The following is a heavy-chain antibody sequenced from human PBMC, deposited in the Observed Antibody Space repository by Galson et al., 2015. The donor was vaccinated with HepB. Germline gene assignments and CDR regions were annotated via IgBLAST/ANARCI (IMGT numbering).Heavy chain of an antibody. Sequence: SLRLSCAASGFTFSSYSMNWVRQAPGKGLEWVSYISSSSTIYYADSVKGRFTISRDNAKNSLYLQMNSLRAEDTAVYYCARDRGEYSYGWGPSHYYGMDVWGQETTVTVSS. CDR1: GFTFSSYS. D-gene: IGHD5-18*01. CDR3: ARDRGEYSYGWGPSHYYGMDV. CDR2: ISSSSTI. V-gene: IGHV3-48*01. J-gene: IGHJ6*02.